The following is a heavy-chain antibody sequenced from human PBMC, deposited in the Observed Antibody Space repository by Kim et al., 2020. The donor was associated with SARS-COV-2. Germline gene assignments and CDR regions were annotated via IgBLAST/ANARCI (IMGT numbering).Heavy chain of an antibody. J-gene: IGHJ4*02. CDR2: ISYDGSTK. CDR1: GFTFSSYA. V-gene: IGHV3-30-3*01. Sequence: GGSLRLSCAASGFTFSSYAMHWVRQAPGKGLEWVAVISYDGSTKYYADSVKGRFTISRDNSKNTLYLQMNSLRAGDTAVYYCARILEWLLEGFDHWGQGT. CDR3: ARILEWLLEGFDH. D-gene: IGHD3-3*01.